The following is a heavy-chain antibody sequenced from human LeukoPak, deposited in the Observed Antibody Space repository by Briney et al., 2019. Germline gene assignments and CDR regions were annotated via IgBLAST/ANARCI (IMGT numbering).Heavy chain of an antibody. D-gene: IGHD3-22*01. V-gene: IGHV3-48*01. Sequence: GGSLRLSCAASGFTFSSYSMNWVRQAPGKGLEWASYISSSSSTIYYADSVKGRFTISRDNAKNSLYLQMNSLRAEDTAVYYCARGTHYYYDSSGALYWGQGTLVTVSS. J-gene: IGHJ4*02. CDR3: ARGTHYYYDSSGALY. CDR2: ISSSSSTI. CDR1: GFTFSSYS.